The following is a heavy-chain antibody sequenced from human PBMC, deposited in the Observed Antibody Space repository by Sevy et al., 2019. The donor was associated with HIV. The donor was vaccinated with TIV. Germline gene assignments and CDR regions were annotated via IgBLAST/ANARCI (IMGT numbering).Heavy chain of an antibody. CDR2: IGGNGDST. CDR3: AKGTQSYYYYYMDV. V-gene: IGHV3-23*01. J-gene: IGHJ6*03. CDR1: GFTFSTYA. Sequence: GGSLRLSCAASGFTFSTYAISWVRQAPGEGLEWVSAIGGNGDSTYYTDSVKGRFTISRDNSKNTLYLQMNSLRAEDTAVYYCAKGTQSYYYYYMDVWGKGTTVTVSS.